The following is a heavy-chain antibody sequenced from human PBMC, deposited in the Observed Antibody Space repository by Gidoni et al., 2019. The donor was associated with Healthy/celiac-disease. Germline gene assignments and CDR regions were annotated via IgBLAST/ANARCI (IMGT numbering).Heavy chain of an antibody. CDR2: IYYSGST. J-gene: IGHJ3*02. Sequence: QVQLQESGTGLVKPSETLSLTCTVSGGSVSSGSYYWSWIRQPPGKGLEWIGYIYYSGSTNYNPSLKSRVTISVDTSKNLFSLKLSSVTAADTAVYYCARDHSTVGAFDIWGQGTMVTVSS. CDR3: ARDHSTVGAFDI. CDR1: GGSVSSGSYY. D-gene: IGHD2-2*01. V-gene: IGHV4-61*01.